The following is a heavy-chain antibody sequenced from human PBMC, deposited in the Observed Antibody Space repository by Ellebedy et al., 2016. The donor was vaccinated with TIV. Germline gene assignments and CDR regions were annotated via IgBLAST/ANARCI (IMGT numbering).Heavy chain of an antibody. CDR3: STGSYFGRGA. CDR2: ISGSGSDT. D-gene: IGHD1-26*01. Sequence: GGSLRLXCAASGFTFSSYAMSWVRQAPGKGLEWVSAISGSGSDTYYADSVKGRFTISRDNSKNTLYLQMNSLRAEDTAVYYCSTGSYFGRGAWGQGTLVTVSS. V-gene: IGHV3-23*01. CDR1: GFTFSSYA. J-gene: IGHJ5*02.